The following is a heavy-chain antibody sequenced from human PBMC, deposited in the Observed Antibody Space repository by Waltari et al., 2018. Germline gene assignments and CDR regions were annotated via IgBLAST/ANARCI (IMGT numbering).Heavy chain of an antibody. Sequence: QVQLVQSGAEVKKPGASVKVSCKASGYTFTGYYMHWVRQAPGQGLEWMGRIIPIFGTANYAQKFQGRGTITADKSTSTADMELSSLRSEDTAVYYCARVLYYYDSSGYFFDYWGQGTLVTVSS. V-gene: IGHV1-69*06. D-gene: IGHD3-22*01. CDR1: GYTFTGYY. CDR3: ARVLYYYDSSGYFFDY. J-gene: IGHJ4*02. CDR2: IIPIFGTA.